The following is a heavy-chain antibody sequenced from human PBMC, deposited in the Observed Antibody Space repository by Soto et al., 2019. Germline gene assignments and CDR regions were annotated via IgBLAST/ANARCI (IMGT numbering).Heavy chain of an antibody. Sequence: PSETLSLTCTVSSAPVSSTTYTWGWIRQPPGKGLEWIGCIYYRGSSNYNPSLNSRVTISVDTSKNQFYLKLSSVTAADTAVYYCARTRIAGAGLRWFDPWGQGTLVTVSS. CDR1: SAPVSSTTYT. CDR3: ARTRIAGAGLRWFDP. J-gene: IGHJ5*02. D-gene: IGHD6-13*01. CDR2: IYYRGSS. V-gene: IGHV4-39*07.